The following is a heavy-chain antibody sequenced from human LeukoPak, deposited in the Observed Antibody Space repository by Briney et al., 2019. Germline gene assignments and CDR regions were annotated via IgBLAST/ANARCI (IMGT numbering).Heavy chain of an antibody. Sequence: GGSLRLSCAASGFTFSSYAIHWVRQAPGKGLEWVAFIRYDGGNKYYADSVKGRFTISRDNSKNTLYLQMNSLRAEDTAVYYCARSQTTRPLRYFDLGYWGQGTLVTVSS. D-gene: IGHD3-9*01. CDR1: GFTFSSYA. CDR2: IRYDGGNK. J-gene: IGHJ4*02. V-gene: IGHV3-30*02. CDR3: ARSQTTRPLRYFDLGY.